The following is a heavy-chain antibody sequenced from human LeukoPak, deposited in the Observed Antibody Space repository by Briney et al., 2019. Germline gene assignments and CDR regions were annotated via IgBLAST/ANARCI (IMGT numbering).Heavy chain of an antibody. CDR3: ARGDYVWGRSDAFDY. J-gene: IGHJ4*02. V-gene: IGHV4-59*12. D-gene: IGHD3-16*01. CDR1: GGSISNKY. Sequence: PSETLSLTCTVSGGSISNKYWSWIRQPPGKGLEWIGSIYYSGSTYYNPSLKSRVTISVDTSKNQFSLKLSSVTAADTAVYYCARGDYVWGRSDAFDYWGQGTLVTVSS. CDR2: IYYSGST.